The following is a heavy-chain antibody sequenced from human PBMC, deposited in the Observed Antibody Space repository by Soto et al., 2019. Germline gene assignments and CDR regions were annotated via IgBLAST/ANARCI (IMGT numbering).Heavy chain of an antibody. Sequence: GGSLRLSCAASGFTFSSYAMSWVRQAPGKGLEWVSEISGSGVSTYHADSVKGRFTISRDNSKNMLYLQMNSLRAEDTAVYYCAKMGYCSSTSCQADAFDIWGQGTMVT. V-gene: IGHV3-23*01. CDR2: ISGSGVST. CDR3: AKMGYCSSTSCQADAFDI. CDR1: GFTFSSYA. J-gene: IGHJ3*02. D-gene: IGHD2-2*01.